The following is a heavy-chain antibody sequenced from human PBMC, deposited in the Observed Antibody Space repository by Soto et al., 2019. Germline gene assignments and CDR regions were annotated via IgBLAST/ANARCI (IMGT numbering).Heavy chain of an antibody. CDR3: ARDKTQGAGWFDP. V-gene: IGHV3-53*01. CDR2: LYNSETT. J-gene: IGHJ5*02. CDR1: GLEVSYNY. Sequence: QPGGSLRLSCAASGLEVSYNYMNWVRQAPGKGLEWVSVLYNSETTYYAESVKCRFTISRDTAKNTVYLEMNNLRVDDTAVYYCARDKTQGAGWFDPWGRGTLVTVS.